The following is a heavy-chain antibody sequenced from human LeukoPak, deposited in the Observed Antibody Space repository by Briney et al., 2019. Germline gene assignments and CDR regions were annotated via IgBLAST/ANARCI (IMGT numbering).Heavy chain of an antibody. V-gene: IGHV3-23*01. Sequence: GSLRLSCAASGFTFSSYAMSWVRQAPGKGLEWVSAISGSGGSTYYADSVKGRFTISRDNSKNTLYLQMNSLRAEDTAVYYCAKGNGGYYYDSTGYRDGYFDYWGQGALVTVSS. D-gene: IGHD3-22*01. CDR1: GFTFSSYA. J-gene: IGHJ4*02. CDR2: ISGSGGST. CDR3: AKGNGGYYYDSTGYRDGYFDY.